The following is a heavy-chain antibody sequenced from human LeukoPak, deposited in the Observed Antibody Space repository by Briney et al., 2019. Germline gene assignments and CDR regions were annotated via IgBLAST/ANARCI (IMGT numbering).Heavy chain of an antibody. CDR3: AHHNSGYIY. D-gene: IGHD5-12*01. CDR2: IYWNDDK. CDR1: EFVLRTRGVG. J-gene: IGHJ4*02. Sequence: SGPTLVKPTKALTLTDTFSEFVLRTRGVGVAWIRQPPGKALEWLALIYWNDDKRYRPSLKSRLTVIKDTSKNQVVLTMTNMDAVATSTYCCAHHNSGYIYWGQGILVTVSS. V-gene: IGHV2-5*01.